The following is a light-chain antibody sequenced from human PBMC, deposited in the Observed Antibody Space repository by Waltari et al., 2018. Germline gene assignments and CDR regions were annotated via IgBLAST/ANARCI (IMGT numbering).Light chain of an antibody. CDR2: GAS. V-gene: IGKV3-20*01. CDR1: QTVTRNY. J-gene: IGKJ1*01. Sequence: DIVLAQSPGTLSLSPGARATLTCRASQTVTRNYLSWYQQKPGQAPRRLMFGASSRATGLPDRFSGSGSGTDFTLTITRLEPEDFAVYYCQQYASSRTFGQGTRVEIK. CDR3: QQYASSRT.